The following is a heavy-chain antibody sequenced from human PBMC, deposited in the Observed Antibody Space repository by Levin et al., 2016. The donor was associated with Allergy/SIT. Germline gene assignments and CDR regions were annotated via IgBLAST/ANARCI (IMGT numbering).Heavy chain of an antibody. CDR2: INSDGSST. Sequence: WIRQPPGKGLVWVSHINSDGSSTSYADSVKGRFTISRDNAKNTLYLQMNSLRAEDTAVYYCARDPGGYDFWSGYYYYYYYYMDVWGKGTTVTVSS. J-gene: IGHJ6*03. CDR3: ARDPGGYDFWSGYYYYYYYYMDV. V-gene: IGHV3-74*01. D-gene: IGHD3-3*01.